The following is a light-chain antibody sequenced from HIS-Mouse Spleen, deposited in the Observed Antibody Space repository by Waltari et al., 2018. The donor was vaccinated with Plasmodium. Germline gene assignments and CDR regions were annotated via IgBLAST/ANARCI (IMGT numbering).Light chain of an antibody. CDR2: EGS. Sequence: QSALTQPAPVSGSPGQSITISCTGTSRDVGSYNLVPWYQQHPGKAPKLMIYEGSKRPSGVSNRFSGSKSGNTASLTISGLQAEDEADYYCCSYAGSSTFVFGGGTKLTVL. CDR3: CSYAGSSTFV. J-gene: IGLJ3*02. CDR1: SRDVGSYNL. V-gene: IGLV2-23*03.